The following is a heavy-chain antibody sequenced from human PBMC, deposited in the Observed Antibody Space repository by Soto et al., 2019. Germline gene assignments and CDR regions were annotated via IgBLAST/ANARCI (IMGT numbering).Heavy chain of an antibody. CDR3: ATPPACPDAPRDY. V-gene: IGHV1-3*01. J-gene: IGHJ4*02. CDR1: GYTFTSYA. CDR2: INAGNGNT. Sequence: QVQLVQSGAEVKKPGASVKVSCKASGYTFTSYAMHWVRQAPGQRLEWMGWINAGNGNTKYSQKFPGRVTITRDTSATTAYMELTSLTSEATAVYYSATPPACPDAPRDYWGQGTLVTVSS.